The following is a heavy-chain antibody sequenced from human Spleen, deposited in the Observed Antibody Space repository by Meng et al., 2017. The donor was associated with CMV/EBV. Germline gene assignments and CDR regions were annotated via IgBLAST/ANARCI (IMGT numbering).Heavy chain of an antibody. J-gene: IGHJ4*02. D-gene: IGHD3-22*01. CDR3: ARHYYDSSGLPFDY. CDR2: LYYSGT. V-gene: IGHV4-39*01. Sequence: SETLSLTCTVSGGSISSNIHYWDWIRQPPGKGLEWIGSLYYSGTYYNPSVKSRVTISVDTSKNQFSLRLSSVTAADTAVYYCARHYYDSSGLPFDYWGQGTLVTVSS. CDR1: GGSISSNIHY.